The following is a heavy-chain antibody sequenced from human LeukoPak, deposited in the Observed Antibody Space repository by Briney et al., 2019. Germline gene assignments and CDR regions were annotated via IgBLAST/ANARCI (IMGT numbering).Heavy chain of an antibody. J-gene: IGHJ4*02. CDR2: IYHSGST. D-gene: IGHD5-12*01. V-gene: IGHV4-4*02. CDR3: ARSGGSLDY. Sequence: SETLSLTCTISGVSISSSNWWSWVRQPPGKGLEWIGEIYHSGSTNYNPSLKPRVTISIDKSKNQFSLKLTSVTAADTAVYYCARSGGSLDYWGQGTLVTVSP. CDR1: GVSISSSNW.